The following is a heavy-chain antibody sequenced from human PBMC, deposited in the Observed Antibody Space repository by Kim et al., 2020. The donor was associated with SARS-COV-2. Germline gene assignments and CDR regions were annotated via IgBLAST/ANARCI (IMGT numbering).Heavy chain of an antibody. J-gene: IGHJ4*02. CDR3: AIGFYGDQSY. CDR2: T. D-gene: IGHD4-17*01. Sequence: TNYNPSLKSRVTISVDTSRNQISLKLSSVTAADTAVYYCAIGFYGDQSYWGQGTLVTVSS. V-gene: IGHV4-34*01.